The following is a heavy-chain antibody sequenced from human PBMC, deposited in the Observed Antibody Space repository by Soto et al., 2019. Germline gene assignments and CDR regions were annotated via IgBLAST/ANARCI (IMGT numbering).Heavy chain of an antibody. V-gene: IGHV3-23*01. CDR3: AKATATGGGAFDI. D-gene: IGHD2-8*02. Sequence: GGSLRLSCAASGFAFNNYAMSWVRQAPGKGLEWVSGISDGGDNTYYADSVKGRFTISRDSSKNTVYLQMNSLTAGDTALYYCAKATATGGGAFDICGQGTMVTVSS. CDR1: GFAFNNYA. CDR2: ISDGGDNT. J-gene: IGHJ3*02.